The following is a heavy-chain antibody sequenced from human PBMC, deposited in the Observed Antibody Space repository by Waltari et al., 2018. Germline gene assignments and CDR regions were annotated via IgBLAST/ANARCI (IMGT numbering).Heavy chain of an antibody. J-gene: IGHJ4*02. D-gene: IGHD1-1*01. Sequence: LQLQETGPGLVKPTETLSLTCTVSGGSISSSSYYWGWFRQPPGKGLEWIGSIYYSGSTYYNPSLKGRVTISVDTSKNQFSLKLSSVTAADTAVYYCARTNPVHGGYWGQGTLVTVSS. CDR1: GGSISSSSYY. CDR2: IYYSGST. V-gene: IGHV4-39*07. CDR3: ARTNPVHGGY.